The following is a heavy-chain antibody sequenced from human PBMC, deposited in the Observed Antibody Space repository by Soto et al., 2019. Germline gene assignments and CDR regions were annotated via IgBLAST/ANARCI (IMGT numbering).Heavy chain of an antibody. Sequence: QVQLQESGPGLVKPSETLSLTCAVSGYSISSGYYWGWIRQPPGKGLEWIGSIYHSGSTYYNPSLKSRVTISVDTSKNQFSLKLSSVTAADTAVYYCARDLWESSGYDVSFPWGQGTLVTVSS. CDR1: GYSISSGYY. CDR3: ARDLWESSGYDVSFP. CDR2: IYHSGST. J-gene: IGHJ5*02. V-gene: IGHV4-38-2*02. D-gene: IGHD5-12*01.